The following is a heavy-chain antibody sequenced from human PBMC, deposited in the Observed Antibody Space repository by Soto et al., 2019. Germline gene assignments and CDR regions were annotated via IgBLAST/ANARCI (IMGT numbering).Heavy chain of an antibody. Sequence: QVQLVQSGPEVKKPGAPVKIACKASGYPFTSQYIHWVRHAPGQGFQWLGIINPRDGKTTYAQNFQGTITMTRDTSTSTLYLELASLTSDDTCVYYCGRVGQVLGETFVSWGQGTLITVSS. D-gene: IGHD3-3*01. J-gene: IGHJ4*02. CDR1: GYPFTSQY. CDR3: GRVGQVLGETFVS. CDR2: INPRDGKT. V-gene: IGHV1-46*01.